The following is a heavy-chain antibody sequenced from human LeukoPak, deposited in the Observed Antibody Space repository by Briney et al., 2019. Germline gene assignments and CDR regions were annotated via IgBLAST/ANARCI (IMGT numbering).Heavy chain of an antibody. CDR2: MNPNSGNT. V-gene: IGHV1-8*03. CDR1: GYTFTSYD. Sequence: ASVKVSCKASGYTFTSYDINWVRQATGQGLEWMGWMNPNSGNTGYAQKFQGRVTITRNTSISTAYMELSSLRPEDTAVYYCARVPRGRSAGSGYYYGFDYWGQGTLVTVSS. D-gene: IGHD3-22*01. J-gene: IGHJ4*02. CDR3: ARVPRGRSAGSGYYYGFDY.